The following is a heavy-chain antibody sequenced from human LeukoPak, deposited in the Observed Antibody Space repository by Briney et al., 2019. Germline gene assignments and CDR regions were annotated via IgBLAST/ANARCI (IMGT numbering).Heavy chain of an antibody. D-gene: IGHD5-24*01. CDR2: IKQDGSEK. CDR3: ARRFGDGYKTPVDY. CDR1: GFTFSSYW. V-gene: IGHV3-7*01. Sequence: GGSLRLSCAASGFTFSSYWMSWVRQAPGKGLEWVANIKQDGSEKYYADSVKGRFTISRDNAKNSLYLQMNSLRAEDTAVYYCARRFGDGYKTPVDYWGQGTLVTVSS. J-gene: IGHJ4*02.